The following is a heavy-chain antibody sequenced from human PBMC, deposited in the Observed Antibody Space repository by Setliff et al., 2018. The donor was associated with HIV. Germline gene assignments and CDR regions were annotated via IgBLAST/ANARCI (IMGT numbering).Heavy chain of an antibody. CDR3: AKVDNGHCTSASCRDFDY. V-gene: IGHV3-23*01. CDR1: GFRFSDYA. D-gene: IGHD2-2*03. CDR2: ITGGGDPQT. Sequence: GGSLRLSCAASGFRFSDYAMSWVRQAPGKGLEWVAAITGGGDPQTFYSDSVKGRFTISRDNSKNTLYLQMNSLTAEDTAVYYCAKVDNGHCTSASCRDFDYWGQGTLVTVSS. J-gene: IGHJ4*02.